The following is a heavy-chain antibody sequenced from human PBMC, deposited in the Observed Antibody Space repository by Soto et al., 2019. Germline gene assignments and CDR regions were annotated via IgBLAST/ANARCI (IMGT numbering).Heavy chain of an antibody. J-gene: IGHJ6*02. CDR3: TRDVLFSSGSYYYYYGMDV. CDR2: IRSKTYGGTI. CDR1: GFRLGDYV. Sequence: GGSLRLSCTASGFRLGDYVMSWVSQAPGKGLEWVGFIRSKTYGGTIEYAASVKGRFTISRDDSKSIVYLQMNGLKTEDTAVYYCTRDVLFSSGSYYYYYGMDVWGQGTTVTVSS. V-gene: IGHV3-49*04. D-gene: IGHD3-10*01.